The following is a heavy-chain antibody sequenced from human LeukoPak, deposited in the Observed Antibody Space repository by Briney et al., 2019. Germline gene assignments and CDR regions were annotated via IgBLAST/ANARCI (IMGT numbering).Heavy chain of an antibody. CDR2: IYYSGGT. CDR1: GGPINIYY. D-gene: IGHD3-16*01. J-gene: IGHJ4*02. CDR3: ARADYGSLDY. Sequence: SETLSLLCTLSGGPINIYYWRWTREPPGEGLEWIGYIYYSGGTNYNPSLKSRVTISVDTSKNQFSLKLSSVTAADTAVYYCARADYGSLDYWGQGTLVTVSP. V-gene: IGHV4-59*13.